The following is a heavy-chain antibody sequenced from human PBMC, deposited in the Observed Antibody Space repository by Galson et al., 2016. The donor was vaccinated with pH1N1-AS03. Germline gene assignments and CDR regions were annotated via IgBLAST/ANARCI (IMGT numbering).Heavy chain of an antibody. CDR3: AMGSPYYYYSMDV. CDR2: IYYSGST. V-gene: IGHV4-30-4*01. Sequence: LSLTCNVSGGSISTGDIYWNWIRQPPGKGLEWIGYIYYSGSTYNNPSLKSRANISLDTSKNEFSLKLSSVSAADTAVYYCAMGSPYYYYSMDVWGQGTTVTVSS. CDR1: GGSISTGDIY. J-gene: IGHJ6*02. D-gene: IGHD1-26*01.